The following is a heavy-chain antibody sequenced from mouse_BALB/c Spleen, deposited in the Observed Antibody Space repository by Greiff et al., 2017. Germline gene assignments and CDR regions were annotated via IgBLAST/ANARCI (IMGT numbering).Heavy chain of an antibody. CDR3: ARNGNYVGDY. Sequence: QVQLQQSGAELVRPGTSVKVSCKASGYAFTNYLIEWVKQRPGQGLEWIGVINPGSGGTNYNEKFKGKATLTADKSSSTAYMQLSSLTFDDSAVYFCARNGNYVGDYWGQGTTLTVSS. J-gene: IGHJ2*01. CDR2: INPGSGGT. V-gene: IGHV1-54*01. CDR1: GYAFTNYL. D-gene: IGHD2-1*01.